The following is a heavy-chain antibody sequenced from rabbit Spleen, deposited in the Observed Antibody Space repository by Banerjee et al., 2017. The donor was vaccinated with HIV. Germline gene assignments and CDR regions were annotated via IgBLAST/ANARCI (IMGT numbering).Heavy chain of an antibody. J-gene: IGHJ6*01. CDR1: GFSFSNTYW. V-gene: IGHV1S45*01. D-gene: IGHD8-1*01. CDR2: IPLGSADTI. Sequence: QEQLLESGGDLVRPEGSLTLTCTASGFSFSNTYWICWVHQAPAKGLEWIACIPLGSADTIQYASWAKGRFSISKTSSTTVTLQVTSLTAADTATYFCARDSGTSFSSYGMDLWGPGTLVTVS. CDR3: ARDSGTSFSSYGMDL.